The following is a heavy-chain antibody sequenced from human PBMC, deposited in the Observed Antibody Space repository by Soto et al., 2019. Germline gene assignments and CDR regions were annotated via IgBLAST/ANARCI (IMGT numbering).Heavy chain of an antibody. Sequence: SETLSLTGTVYCGSFIGYYWSWIRQPPGKGLECIGEINHSLNTNYNACLKIRFTISVDMSKNQFSLKLSSVTAADTAVYYCARETIFGGRPFDPWGQGTLVTVSS. D-gene: IGHD3-3*01. J-gene: IGHJ5*02. CDR1: CGSFIGYY. V-gene: IGHV4-34*01. CDR2: INHSLNT. CDR3: ARETIFGGRPFDP.